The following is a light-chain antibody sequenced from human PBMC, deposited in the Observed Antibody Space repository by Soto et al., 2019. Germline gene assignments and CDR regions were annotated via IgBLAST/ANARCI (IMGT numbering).Light chain of an antibody. CDR3: QQSYITPVT. Sequence: DIQVTLSLSSLSASVGDRVTITCRASHIIGSYLNLYQQRPGKAPNLLIYSASSLQRGVPSRFSGSGSGTDFTLTISSLQPEDFATYYCQQSYITPVTFGHGTKVDI. J-gene: IGKJ1*01. CDR1: HIIGSY. CDR2: SAS. V-gene: IGKV1-39*01.